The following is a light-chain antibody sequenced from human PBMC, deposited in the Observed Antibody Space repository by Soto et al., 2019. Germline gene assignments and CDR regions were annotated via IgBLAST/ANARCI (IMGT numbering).Light chain of an antibody. Sequence: EVVLTQSPGTVSLSPGERATLSCRASQSVTSNYLAWYQQKPGQAPRLLIYAASSRATGIPDRFSGSGSGTDFTLSISRLEPEDFAVYYCPQDGSSITWTFGQGTKVEIK. J-gene: IGKJ1*01. V-gene: IGKV3-20*01. CDR2: AAS. CDR1: QSVTSNY. CDR3: PQDGSSITWT.